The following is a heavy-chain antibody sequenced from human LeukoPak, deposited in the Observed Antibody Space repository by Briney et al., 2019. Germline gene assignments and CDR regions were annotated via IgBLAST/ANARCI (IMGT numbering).Heavy chain of an antibody. CDR1: GYTFTSYG. CDR3: ARKTGIAASSYYYYMDV. Sequence: GASVKVSCKASGYTFTSYGISWVRQAPGQGLEWMGWISAYNGNTNYAQKLQGRVTMTTDTSTSTAYMELRSLRSDDTAVYYCARKTGIAASSYYYYMDVWGKGTTVTISS. J-gene: IGHJ6*03. D-gene: IGHD6-13*01. CDR2: ISAYNGNT. V-gene: IGHV1-18*01.